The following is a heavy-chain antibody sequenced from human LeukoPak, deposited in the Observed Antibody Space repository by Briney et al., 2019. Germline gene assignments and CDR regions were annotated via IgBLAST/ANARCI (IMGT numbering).Heavy chain of an antibody. CDR3: ARGSRWSGYYLGY. CDR2: IYSGENT. J-gene: IGHJ4*02. V-gene: IGHV3-53*01. D-gene: IGHD3-3*01. CDR1: GITVTSNY. Sequence: GGCLRVSCAASGITVTSNYMRWVRQAPGKGLYWVSVIYSGENTDYADSVKGRFTVSRDNSKNTVYLQMNRLRVEDTAVYYCARGSRWSGYYLGYWGQGIVVTVSS.